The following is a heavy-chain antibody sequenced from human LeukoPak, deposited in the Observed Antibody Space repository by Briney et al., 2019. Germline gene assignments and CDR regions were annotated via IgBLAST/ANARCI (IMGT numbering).Heavy chain of an antibody. J-gene: IGHJ4*02. V-gene: IGHV5-51*01. CDR1: GYSLTSYW. D-gene: IGHD2-15*01. Sequence: GESLKISCKGSGYSLTSYWIGWVRQMPGKGLEWMGIIYPGDSDTRYSPSFQGQVTISADKSISTAYLQWSSLKASDTAMYYCARLGGYCSGGSCYSSGYFDYWGQGTLVTVSS. CDR2: IYPGDSDT. CDR3: ARLGGYCSGGSCYSSGYFDY.